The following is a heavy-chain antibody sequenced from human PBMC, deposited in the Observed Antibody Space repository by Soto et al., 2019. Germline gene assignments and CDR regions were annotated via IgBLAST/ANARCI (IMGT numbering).Heavy chain of an antibody. CDR1: GVTFSSYS. CDR3: ARGHGYWSGGSCPTAY. V-gene: IGHV3-48*01. D-gene: IGHD2-15*01. J-gene: IGHJ4*02. CDR2: ISSSSSTI. Sequence: EVQLVESGGGLVQPGGSLSLSCAASGVTFSSYSMNWVRQAPGKGLEWVSYISSSSSTIYYAHSVQGRFTISRDIAKNSLYLLMYRVRGEATAAYYCARGHGYWSGGSCPTAYWEEGTLVTVSS.